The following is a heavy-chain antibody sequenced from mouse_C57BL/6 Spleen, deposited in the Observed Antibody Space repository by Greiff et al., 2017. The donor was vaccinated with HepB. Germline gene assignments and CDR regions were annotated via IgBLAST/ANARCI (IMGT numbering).Heavy chain of an antibody. CDR3: ARDPYGNFYAMDY. V-gene: IGHV5-4*01. J-gene: IGHJ4*01. CDR2: ISDGGSYT. CDR1: GFTFSSYA. Sequence: EVKVVESGGGLVKPGGSLKLSCAASGFTFSSYAMSWVRQTPEKRLEWVATISDGGSYTYYPDNVKGRFTISRDNAKNNLYLQMSHLKSEDTAMYYCARDPYGNFYAMDYWGQGTSVTVSS. D-gene: IGHD2-1*01.